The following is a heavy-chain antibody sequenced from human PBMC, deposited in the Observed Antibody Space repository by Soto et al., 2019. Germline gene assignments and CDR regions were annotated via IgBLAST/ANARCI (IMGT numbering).Heavy chain of an antibody. J-gene: IGHJ6*03. Sequence: GASVKVSCKASGYNFTNYGISWVRQAPGQGLEWMGWISADNGNTNYAQKLQGRVTMTTDTSTSTAYMELRSLRSDDTAVYYCAIGKEDRGSGKNYYYYYMDVWGKGTTVTVSS. D-gene: IGHD3-10*01. CDR3: AIGKEDRGSGKNYYYYYMDV. V-gene: IGHV1-18*01. CDR2: ISADNGNT. CDR1: GYNFTNYG.